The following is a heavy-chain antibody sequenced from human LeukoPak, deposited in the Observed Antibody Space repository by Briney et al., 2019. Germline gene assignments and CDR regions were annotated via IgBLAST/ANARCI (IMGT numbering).Heavy chain of an antibody. Sequence: GGSLRLSCAASGFTFSSYAMHWVRLVPGKGLEWVSGISWNSDNIGYADSVKGRFTISRDNAKNSLYLQMNSLRTEDTALYYCAKLSGSSTTVTTTFDYWGQGTLVTVSS. CDR1: GFTFSSYA. V-gene: IGHV3-9*01. D-gene: IGHD4-17*01. J-gene: IGHJ4*02. CDR3: AKLSGSSTTVTTTFDY. CDR2: ISWNSDNI.